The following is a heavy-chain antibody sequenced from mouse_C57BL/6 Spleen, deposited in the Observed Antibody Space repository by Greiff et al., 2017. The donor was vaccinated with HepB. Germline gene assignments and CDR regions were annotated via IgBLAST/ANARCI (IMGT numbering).Heavy chain of an antibody. V-gene: IGHV5-6*01. J-gene: IGHJ4*01. D-gene: IGHD4-1*01. Sequence: EVKLMESGGDLVKPGGSLKLSCAASGFTFSSYGMSWVRQTPDKRLEWVATISSGGSYTYYPDSVKGRFTISRDNAKNTLYLQMSSLKSEDTAMYYCARTLAGMAMDYWGQGTSVTVSS. CDR2: ISSGGSYT. CDR3: ARTLAGMAMDY. CDR1: GFTFSSYG.